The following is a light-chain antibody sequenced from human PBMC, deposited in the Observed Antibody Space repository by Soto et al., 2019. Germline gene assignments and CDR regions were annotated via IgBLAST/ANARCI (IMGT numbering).Light chain of an antibody. CDR1: QSVSSSY. Sequence: EIVVTQALCTLSVSRGERATLSCRASQSVSSSYLAWYQQKPGQAPRLLIYGASSRATGIPDRFSGSGSGTDFTLTINRLEPEDFAVYYCQQYGSSGTFGQGTKV. CDR2: GAS. CDR3: QQYGSSGT. V-gene: IGKV3-20*01. J-gene: IGKJ1*01.